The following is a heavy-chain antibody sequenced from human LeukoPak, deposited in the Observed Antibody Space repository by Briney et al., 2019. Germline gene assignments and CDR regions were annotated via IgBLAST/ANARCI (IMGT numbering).Heavy chain of an antibody. CDR1: GGSISSGGYY. J-gene: IGHJ4*02. V-gene: IGHV4-61*08. CDR3: ARSYGGSIDY. CDR2: IYYSGST. Sequence: SQTLSLTCTVSGGSISSGGYYWSWIRQPPGKGLEWIGYIYYSGSTNYNPSLKSRVTISVDTSKNQFSLKLSSVTAADTAVYYCARSYGGSIDYWGQGTLVTVSS. D-gene: IGHD4-23*01.